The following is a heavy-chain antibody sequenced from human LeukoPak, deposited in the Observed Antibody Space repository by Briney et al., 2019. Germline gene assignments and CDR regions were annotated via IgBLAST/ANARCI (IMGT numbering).Heavy chain of an antibody. Sequence: PGGSLRLSCAVSGFTVSTNYMSWVRQAPGKGLEWVSVMYSGGSTYYADSVKGRFTISRDTSKNTLYLQMNSLRADDTAVYYCARDLCSGVSCYRPYGLDVWGQGTTVTVSS. V-gene: IGHV3-53*01. CDR1: GFTVSTNY. D-gene: IGHD2-15*01. J-gene: IGHJ6*02. CDR3: ARDLCSGVSCYRPYGLDV. CDR2: MYSGGST.